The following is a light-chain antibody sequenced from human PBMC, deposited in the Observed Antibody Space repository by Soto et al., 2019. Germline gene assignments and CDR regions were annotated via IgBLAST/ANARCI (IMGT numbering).Light chain of an antibody. CDR1: QSISSC. V-gene: IGKV1-5*01. J-gene: IGKJ1*01. CDR2: DAS. CDR3: QQYNSFQWT. Sequence: DIQITQSPSTLSGSVGDRVTITGRASQSISSCLAWYHQKKGKAPKXLIYDASSLESGVPSRFSGSGYGTEFNLTISSLQPDDFATYYCQQYNSFQWTFGQGTKVDIK.